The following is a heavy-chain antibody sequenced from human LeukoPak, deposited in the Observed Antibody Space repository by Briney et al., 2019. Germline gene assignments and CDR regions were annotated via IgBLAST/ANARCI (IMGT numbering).Heavy chain of an antibody. D-gene: IGHD6-13*01. V-gene: IGHV4-30-2*01. CDR3: ARARGPSSSCHY. Sequence: TSETLSLTCTVSGGSISSGGYYWSWIRQPPGKGLEWIGYIYHSGSTYYNPSLKSRVTISVDTSKNQFSLKLSSVTAADTAVYYCARARGPSSSCHYWGRGTLVTVSS. J-gene: IGHJ4*02. CDR1: GGSISSGGYY. CDR2: IYHSGST.